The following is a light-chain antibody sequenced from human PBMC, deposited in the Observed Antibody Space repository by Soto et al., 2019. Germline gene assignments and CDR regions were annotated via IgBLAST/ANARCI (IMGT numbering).Light chain of an antibody. CDR2: EGS. Sequence: QSVLTQPASVSGSPGQSITISCTGTSSDVGSYNLVSWYQQHPGKAPKLMIYEGSKRPSGVSNRFSGSKSGNTASLTISWLPAEDEADYYCCSYAGSSTYVFGTGTKLTVL. V-gene: IGLV2-23*01. CDR1: SSDVGSYNL. CDR3: CSYAGSSTYV. J-gene: IGLJ1*01.